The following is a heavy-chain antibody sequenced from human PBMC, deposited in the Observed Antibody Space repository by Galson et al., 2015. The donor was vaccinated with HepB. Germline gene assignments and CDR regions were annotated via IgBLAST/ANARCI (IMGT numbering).Heavy chain of an antibody. CDR1: GFTFSSYV. D-gene: IGHD3-16*02. CDR2: VSGSGGST. V-gene: IGHV3-23*01. Sequence: SLRLSCAASGFTFSSYVMSWVRQAPGKGLEWVSAVSGSGGSTYYAESVKGRFTISRDNSKNTLYLQMNSLRAEDTAVYYCAKEEGIMITFGGVIVPKGGMDVWGQGTTVTVSS. CDR3: AKEEGIMITFGGVIVPKGGMDV. J-gene: IGHJ6*02.